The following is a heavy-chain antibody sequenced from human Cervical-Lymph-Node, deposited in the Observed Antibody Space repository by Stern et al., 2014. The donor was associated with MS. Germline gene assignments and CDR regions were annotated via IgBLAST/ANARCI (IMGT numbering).Heavy chain of an antibody. J-gene: IGHJ5*02. D-gene: IGHD1-26*01. V-gene: IGHV4-61*02. Sequence: QVQLQESGPGLMKPSQTLSLTCTVSGDSIRSGSYYWSWIRQSAGKGLQWIGRIYHTGSTYYNPSLVSRVAMSVDTAKNTFSLQVGSVAAADTAMYYCARDRDGAWFDHWGQGTLVTVSS. CDR2: IYHTGST. CDR1: GDSIRSGSYY. CDR3: ARDRDGAWFDH.